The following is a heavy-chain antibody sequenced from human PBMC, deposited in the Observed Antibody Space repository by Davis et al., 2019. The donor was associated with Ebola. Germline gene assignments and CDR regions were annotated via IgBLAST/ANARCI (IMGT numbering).Heavy chain of an antibody. CDR2: VSYSGNT. Sequence: MPSETLSLTCTVSGGSINSLYYYWGWIRQPPGKGLEWIGTVSYSGNTYYNPSLKSRVTISVDTSKNQFSLKLSSVTAADTAVYYCARGPLYYYGSGSYYFYWGQGTLVTVSA. CDR1: GGSINSLYYY. V-gene: IGHV4-39*01. CDR3: ARGPLYYYGSGSYYFY. J-gene: IGHJ4*02. D-gene: IGHD3-10*01.